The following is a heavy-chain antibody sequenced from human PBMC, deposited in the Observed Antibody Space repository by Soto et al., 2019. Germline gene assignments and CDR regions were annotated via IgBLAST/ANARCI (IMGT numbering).Heavy chain of an antibody. D-gene: IGHD6-13*01. CDR2: ISAYNGNT. Sequence: GASVKVSCKASGYTFTSYGISWVRQAPGQGLEWMGCISAYNGNTNYAQKLQGRVTMTTDTSTSTAYMELRSLRSDDTAVYYCARVPFIAAAAEPYDYWGQGTLVTVSS. CDR3: ARVPFIAAAAEPYDY. J-gene: IGHJ4*02. V-gene: IGHV1-18*01. CDR1: GYTFTSYG.